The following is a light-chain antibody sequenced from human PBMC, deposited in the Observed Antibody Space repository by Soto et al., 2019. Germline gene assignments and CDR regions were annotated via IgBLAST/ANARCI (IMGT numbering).Light chain of an antibody. CDR2: DAY. V-gene: IGKV3-15*01. CDR1: QSVSSN. Sequence: EIVMTQSPATLSVSPGERATLSCRASQSVSSNLAWYQQKPGQAPRLLIYDAYTRATGIPARFSGSGSGTEFTLTISSLLSEDFAVYYCQQYNNWPRTFGQGTKLEIK. J-gene: IGKJ2*01. CDR3: QQYNNWPRT.